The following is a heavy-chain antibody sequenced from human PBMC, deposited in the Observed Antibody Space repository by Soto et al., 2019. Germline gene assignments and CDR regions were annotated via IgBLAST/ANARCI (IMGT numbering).Heavy chain of an antibody. CDR3: ARESITSPAGDAFDI. J-gene: IGHJ3*02. Sequence: GESLRLSCAASGIAFSSYVLHWVRRAPGKGPEWVSAIGTGGDTYYADSVMGRFTISRDNAKKSLYLQMNSLIAEDMAVYYCARESITSPAGDAFDIWGQGPMVTVSS. CDR2: IGTGGDT. CDR1: GIAFSSYV. D-gene: IGHD3-16*01. V-gene: IGHV3-13*01.